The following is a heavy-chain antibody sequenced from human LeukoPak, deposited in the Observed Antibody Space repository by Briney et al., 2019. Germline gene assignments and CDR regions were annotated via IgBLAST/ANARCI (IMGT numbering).Heavy chain of an antibody. CDR2: INPNSGGT. CDR3: ARVPRGPNYYYYGMDV. CDR1: GYTFTGYY. V-gene: IGHV1-2*02. J-gene: IGHJ6*02. Sequence: GASVKVSFKASGYTFTGYYMHWVRQAPGQGLEWMGWINPNSGGTNYAQKFQGRVTMTRDTSISTAYMELSRLRSDDTAVYYCARVPRGPNYYYYGMDVWGQGTTVTVSS.